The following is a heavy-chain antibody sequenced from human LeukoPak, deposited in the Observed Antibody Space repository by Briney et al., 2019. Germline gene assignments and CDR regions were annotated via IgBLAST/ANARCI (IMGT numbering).Heavy chain of an antibody. CDR1: GGSISSYY. CDR3: ARGKIAVAGKGYFDY. CDR2: IYYSGST. V-gene: IGHV4-59*12. D-gene: IGHD6-19*01. Sequence: SETLSLTCTVSGGSISSYYWSWIRQPPGKGLEWIGYIYYSGSTNYNPSLKSRVTISVDTSKNQFSLKLSSVTAADTAVYYCARGKIAVAGKGYFDYWGQGTLVTVSS. J-gene: IGHJ4*02.